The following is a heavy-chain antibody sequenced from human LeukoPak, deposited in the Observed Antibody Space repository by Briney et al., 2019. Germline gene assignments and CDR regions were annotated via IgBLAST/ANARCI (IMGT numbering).Heavy chain of an antibody. CDR2: IYTSGST. D-gene: IGHD2-15*01. J-gene: IGHJ3*02. Sequence: PSETLSLTCTASGCSISSCGYYWSWMRPPAGQGLEWIGRIYTSGSTNYNPSLKSRVTISVDTSKNQFSLKLGSVTAAGTAVYYCARGEIVVFNDAFDIWGQGTMVTVSS. V-gene: IGHV4-61*02. CDR3: ARGEIVVFNDAFDI. CDR1: GCSISSCGYY.